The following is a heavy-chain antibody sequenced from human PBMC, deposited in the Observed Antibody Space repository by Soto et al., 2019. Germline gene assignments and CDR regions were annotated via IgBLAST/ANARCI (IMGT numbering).Heavy chain of an antibody. CDR3: ARHGVNGNHDC. V-gene: IGHV4-39*01. CDR2: IYYTGST. J-gene: IGHJ4*02. Sequence: QLQLQESGPGLVKPSKTLSLTCTVSGGSISINNYYWGWIRQPPGKGPEWIGSIYYTGSTYYISSLKSRLTISLDTSTNQYSMRLSSVTAADTAVYYCARHGVNGNHDCWGQGTLITVSS. D-gene: IGHD2-8*01. CDR1: GGSISINNYY.